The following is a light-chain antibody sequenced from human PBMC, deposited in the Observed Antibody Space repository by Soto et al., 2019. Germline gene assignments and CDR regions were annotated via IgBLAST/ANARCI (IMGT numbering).Light chain of an antibody. J-gene: IGKJ2*01. CDR3: HQYGSSPYT. CDR2: GAS. V-gene: IGKV3-20*01. CDR1: QSVSSSY. Sequence: EIVLTQSPGTLSLSPGERATLSCRASQSVSSSYLAWYQQKPGQAPRLLIYGASSRATGIPDRFSGSGSGTDFTLTISRLEPEDFAVYYCHQYGSSPYTFAQGTKLEIK.